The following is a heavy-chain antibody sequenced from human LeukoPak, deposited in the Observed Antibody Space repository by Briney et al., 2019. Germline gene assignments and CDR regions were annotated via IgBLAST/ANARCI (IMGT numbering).Heavy chain of an antibody. CDR3: ARVEEGYGSGRRENYYYYYMDV. V-gene: IGHV4-59*01. D-gene: IGHD3-10*01. J-gene: IGHJ6*03. CDR2: IYYSGST. CDR1: GGSISSYY. Sequence: SETLSLTCTVSGGSISSYYWSWIRQPPGKGLEWIGYIYYSGSTNYNPSLKSRVIISVDTSKNQFSLKLSSVTAADTAVYYCARVEEGYGSGRRENYYYYYMDVWSKGTTVTISS.